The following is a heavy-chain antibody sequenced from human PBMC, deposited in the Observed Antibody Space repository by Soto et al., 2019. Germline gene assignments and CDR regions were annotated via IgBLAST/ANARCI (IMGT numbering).Heavy chain of an antibody. V-gene: IGHV3-23*01. J-gene: IGHJ1*01. CDR2: ISGSGDST. CDR3: AKGVPGIAVAGTGYFQH. CDR1: GFTFSSYA. Sequence: EVQLLESGGGLVQPGGSLRLSCAASGFTFSSYAMSWVRQAPGKGLEWVSGISGSGDSTYYADSVKGRFTISRDNSENAVYLQMNSLRAEDTAVYYWAKGVPGIAVAGTGYFQHWGQGTLVTVSS. D-gene: IGHD6-19*01.